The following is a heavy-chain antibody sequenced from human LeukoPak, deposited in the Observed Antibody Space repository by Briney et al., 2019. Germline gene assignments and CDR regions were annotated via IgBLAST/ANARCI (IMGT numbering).Heavy chain of an antibody. V-gene: IGHV3-7*01. Sequence: PGGSLRLSCAGSGFTFSGYWMSWVRQAPGRGLEWVANIKQDGSEKYYVDSVKGRFTISRDNAKNSLYLQMNSLRAEDTAVYYCAREITDEDYFDYWGQGTLVTVSS. CDR1: GFTFSGYW. J-gene: IGHJ4*02. CDR3: AREITDEDYFDY. D-gene: IGHD1-20*01. CDR2: IKQDGSEK.